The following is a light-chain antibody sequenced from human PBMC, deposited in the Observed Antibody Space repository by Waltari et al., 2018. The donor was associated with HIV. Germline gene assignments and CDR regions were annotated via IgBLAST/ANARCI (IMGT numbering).Light chain of an antibody. CDR1: QSITKY. V-gene: IGKV1-39*01. J-gene: IGKJ4*01. Sequence: IQITQSPSSLSASVGDTVTITCRASQSITKYLTWYQLKPGKVPKFRIYAESSLQSGVPARFSASGSGTDFTLTINSLQPEDFATYYCQQSYGTPYTFGGGTKVEIK. CDR2: AES. CDR3: QQSYGTPYT.